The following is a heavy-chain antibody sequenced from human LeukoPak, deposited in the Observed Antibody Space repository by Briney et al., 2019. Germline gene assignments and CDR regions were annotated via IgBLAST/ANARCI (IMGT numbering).Heavy chain of an antibody. CDR1: GFTFSSYG. D-gene: IGHD3-10*01. Sequence: GRSLRLSCAASGFTFSSYGMHWVRQAPGKGLEWVANIKQDGSEKYYVDSVKGRFTISRDNAKNSLYLQMNSLRAEDTAVYYCARSGRGVDSFYFYMDVWGKGTTVTVSS. CDR2: IKQDGSEK. V-gene: IGHV3-7*01. CDR3: ARSGRGVDSFYFYMDV. J-gene: IGHJ6*03.